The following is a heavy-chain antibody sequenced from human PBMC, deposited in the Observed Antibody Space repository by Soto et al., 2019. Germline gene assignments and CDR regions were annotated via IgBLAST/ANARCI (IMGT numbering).Heavy chain of an antibody. Sequence: ASVKVSCKASGYTFTSYAMHWVRQAPGQRLEWMGWINAGNGNTKYSQKFQGRVTITRDTSASTAYMELSSLRSEDTAVYYCAREGIAARGNWFDPWGQGTLVTVSS. CDR2: INAGNGNT. CDR1: GYTFTSYA. D-gene: IGHD6-6*01. J-gene: IGHJ5*02. CDR3: AREGIAARGNWFDP. V-gene: IGHV1-3*01.